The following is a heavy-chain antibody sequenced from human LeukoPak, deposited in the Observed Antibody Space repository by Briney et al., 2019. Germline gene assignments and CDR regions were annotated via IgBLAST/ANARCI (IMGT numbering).Heavy chain of an antibody. J-gene: IGHJ4*02. CDR2: INNPGTGT. CDR1: GFTFSSYA. D-gene: IGHD3-3*01. V-gene: IGHV3-74*01. CDR3: ARGSGGFDY. Sequence: PGGSLRLSCAASGFTFSSYAMSWVRHVPGKGLVWVAHINNPGTGTTYADAVKGRFTISRDNAKNTLYLQMNSLRADDTAIYYCARGSGGFDYWGQGTLITVSS.